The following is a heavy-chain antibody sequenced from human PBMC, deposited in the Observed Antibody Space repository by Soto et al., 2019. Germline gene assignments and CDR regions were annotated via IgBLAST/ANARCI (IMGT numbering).Heavy chain of an antibody. Sequence: SETLSLTCTVSGSSISGFYWSWIRQPAGKGLEWIGRIYSSGITSYNPSLKSRVTMSVDTSKNQFSLNLTSATAADTAVYYCARGPGSYNWFDLWGQGTLVTVSS. D-gene: IGHD3-10*01. CDR2: IYSSGIT. J-gene: IGHJ5*02. CDR3: ARGPGSYNWFDL. V-gene: IGHV4-4*07. CDR1: GSSISGFY.